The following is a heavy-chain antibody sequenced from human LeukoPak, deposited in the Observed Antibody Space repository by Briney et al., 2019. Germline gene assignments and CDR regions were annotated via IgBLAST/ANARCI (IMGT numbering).Heavy chain of an antibody. CDR1: GGTFSSYA. CDR3: ARASRDIVVVPAAMGDLDY. Sequence: GASVKVSCKASGGTFSSYAISWVRQAPGQGLEWMGGIIPIFGTANYAQKFQGRVTITTDESTSTAYMELSSLRSEDTAVYYCARASRDIVVVPAAMGDLDYWGQGTLVTVSS. D-gene: IGHD2-2*01. V-gene: IGHV1-69*05. CDR2: IIPIFGTA. J-gene: IGHJ4*02.